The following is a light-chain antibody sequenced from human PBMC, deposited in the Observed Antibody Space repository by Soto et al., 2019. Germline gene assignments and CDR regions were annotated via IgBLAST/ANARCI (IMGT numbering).Light chain of an antibody. J-gene: IGKJ1*01. CDR1: QTISSS. CDR3: QQSYSRMT. Sequence: IHMPQSPSSLSASVGDRVTITCRASQTISSSLNWYQQKPGRAPKLLIYAASSLQSGVPSRFSGSGSGTDFTLTISSLQPEDFATYYCQQSYSRMTFGQGTKVDIK. CDR2: AAS. V-gene: IGKV1-39*01.